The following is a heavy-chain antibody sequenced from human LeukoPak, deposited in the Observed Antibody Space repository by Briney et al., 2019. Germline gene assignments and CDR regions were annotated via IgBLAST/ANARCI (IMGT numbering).Heavy chain of an antibody. CDR1: GGSISGNY. J-gene: IGHJ4*02. CDR3: ASAGYDYGDLNFDY. Sequence: SETLSLTCTVSGGSISGNYWSWIRQPAGKGLEWIGRIYTSGSTNYNPSLKSRVTISVDTSKNQFSLKLSSVTAADTAVYYCASAGYDYGDLNFDYWGQGTLVTVSS. D-gene: IGHD4-17*01. V-gene: IGHV4-4*07. CDR2: IYTSGST.